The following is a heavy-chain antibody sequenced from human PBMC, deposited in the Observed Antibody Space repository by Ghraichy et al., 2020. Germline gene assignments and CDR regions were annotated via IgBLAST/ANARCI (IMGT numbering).Heavy chain of an antibody. CDR2: ISSSGSTI. CDR3: ARHPYSSGYYLTPSYFDY. Sequence: GSLRLSCAASGFTFSDYYMSWIRQAPGKGLEWVSYISSSGSTIYYADSVKGRFTISRDNAKNSLYLQMNSLRAEDTAVYFCARHPYSSGYYLTPSYFDYWGQGTLVTVSS. V-gene: IGHV3-11*01. J-gene: IGHJ4*02. D-gene: IGHD3-22*01. CDR1: GFTFSDYY.